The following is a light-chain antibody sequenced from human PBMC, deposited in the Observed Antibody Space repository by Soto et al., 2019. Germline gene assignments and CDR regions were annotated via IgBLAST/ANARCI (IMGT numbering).Light chain of an antibody. Sequence: VVLTQSPGTLSLSPGERATLSCRASQSVSSNYLAWYQQKPGQAPRLLIYGASSRATAIPDRFSGSGSGRDITLTISRLEPEEFAVYYCQQYGSSPWAVGEGTKVEIK. CDR3: QQYGSSPWA. J-gene: IGKJ1*01. V-gene: IGKV3-20*01. CDR1: QSVSSNY. CDR2: GAS.